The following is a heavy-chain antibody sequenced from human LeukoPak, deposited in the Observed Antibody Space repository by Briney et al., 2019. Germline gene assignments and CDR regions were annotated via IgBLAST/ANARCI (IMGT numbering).Heavy chain of an antibody. D-gene: IGHD6-19*01. CDR1: GGSFSGYY. CDR3: ARVGSGGYYFDY. Sequence: PSETLSLTCAVYGGSFSGYYWSWIRQPPGKGLEWIGEINHSGSTNYNPSLKSRVTISVDTSKNQFSLKLTSVTAADTAVYYCARVGSGGYYFDYWGQGTLVTVSS. J-gene: IGHJ4*02. V-gene: IGHV4-34*01. CDR2: INHSGST.